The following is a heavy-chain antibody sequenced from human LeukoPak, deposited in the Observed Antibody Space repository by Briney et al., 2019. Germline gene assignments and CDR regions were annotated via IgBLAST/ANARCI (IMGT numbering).Heavy chain of an antibody. J-gene: IGHJ5*02. V-gene: IGHV4-4*07. CDR2: IYPGGST. D-gene: IGHD6-13*01. CDR1: GGSISSYY. Sequence: SETLSLTCTVSGGSISSYYWSWIRQPAGKGLEWIGRIYPGGSTNYNPSLKSRVTISVDTSKNQFSLKLSSVTAADTAVYYCARHARHSSSATWWFDPWGQGTLVTVSS. CDR3: ARHARHSSSATWWFDP.